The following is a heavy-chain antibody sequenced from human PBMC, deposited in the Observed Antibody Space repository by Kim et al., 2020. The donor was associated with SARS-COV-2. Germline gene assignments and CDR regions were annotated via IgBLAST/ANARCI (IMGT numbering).Heavy chain of an antibody. CDR2: IIPIFGTA. CDR3: ARHYYDRGIYYYGMDV. CDR1: GGTFSSYA. Sequence: SVKVSCKASGGTFSSYAISWVRQAPGQGLEWMGGIIPIFGTANYAQKFQGRVTITADESTSTAYMELSSLRSEDTAVYYCARHYYDRGIYYYGMDVWGQGTTVTVSS. D-gene: IGHD3-22*01. J-gene: IGHJ6*02. V-gene: IGHV1-69*13.